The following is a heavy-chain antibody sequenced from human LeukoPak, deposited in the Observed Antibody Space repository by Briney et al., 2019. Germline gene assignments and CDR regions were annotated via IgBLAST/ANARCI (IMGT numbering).Heavy chain of an antibody. D-gene: IGHD3-22*01. Sequence: PGGSLRLSCAASGFTFSSYSMNWVRQAPGKGLEWVSSISSSSSYIYYADSVKGRFTISRDNAKNSLYLQMNSLRAEDTAVCYCARDSGYDSSDLFDYWGQGTLVTVSS. CDR2: ISSSSSYI. CDR1: GFTFSSYS. CDR3: ARDSGYDSSDLFDY. V-gene: IGHV3-21*01. J-gene: IGHJ4*02.